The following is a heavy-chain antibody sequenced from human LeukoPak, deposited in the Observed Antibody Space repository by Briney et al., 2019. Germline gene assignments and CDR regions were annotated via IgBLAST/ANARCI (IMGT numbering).Heavy chain of an antibody. D-gene: IGHD3-16*01. V-gene: IGHV1-18*01. CDR1: GYIFTTYG. CDR3: ARGDRGSLDY. Sequence: ASVKVSCKASGYIFTTYGITWVRQAPGQGLGWMGWISAYNGNTNYAQKFQGRVTMTTDTSTSTAYMELGRLRSDDTAVYYCARGDRGSLDYWGQGTLVTVSS. CDR2: ISAYNGNT. J-gene: IGHJ4*02.